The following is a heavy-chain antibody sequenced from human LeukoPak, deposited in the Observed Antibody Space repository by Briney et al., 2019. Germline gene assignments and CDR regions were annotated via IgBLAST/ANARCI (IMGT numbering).Heavy chain of an antibody. V-gene: IGHV1-18*01. D-gene: IGHD1-26*01. CDR1: GYTFTTYG. Sequence: ASVKVSCKASGYTFTTYGIIWVRQAPGQGLEWMGWISTYNAKTKYAQNLQGRVAMTTDTSTNTVYMELRSLTSDDTAVYYCARDTGSNFFDPWGQGTLVTVAS. CDR2: ISTYNAKT. CDR3: ARDTGSNFFDP. J-gene: IGHJ5*02.